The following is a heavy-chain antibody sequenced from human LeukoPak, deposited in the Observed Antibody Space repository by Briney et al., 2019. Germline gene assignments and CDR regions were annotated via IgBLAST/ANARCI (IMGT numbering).Heavy chain of an antibody. V-gene: IGHV4-59*08. J-gene: IGHJ5*02. D-gene: IGHD1-26*01. Sequence: SETLSLTCTVSGGSISNYYWSWIRQPPGKGLEWIGYVYSSGSTEYNPSLNSRVTISLDTSKSQFSLRLSSVTVADTAVYYCARRGGSGSSYWFDPWGQGTLVTVSS. CDR2: VYSSGST. CDR1: GGSISNYY. CDR3: ARRGGSGSSYWFDP.